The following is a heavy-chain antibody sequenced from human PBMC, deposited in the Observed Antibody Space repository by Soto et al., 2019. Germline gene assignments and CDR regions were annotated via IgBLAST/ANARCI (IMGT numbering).Heavy chain of an antibody. CDR1: GGSISSSSYY. D-gene: IGHD6-13*01. CDR2: IYYSGST. Sequence: SETLSLTCTVSGGSISSSSYYWGWIRQPPGKGLEWIGSIYYSGSTYYNPSLKSRVTISVDTSKNQFSLKLSSVTAADTAVYSCAGWGSSTCFSHCGRDFGAKRPRVTAPS. V-gene: IGHV4-39*01. CDR3: AGWGSSTCFSHCGRDF. J-gene: IGHJ6*04.